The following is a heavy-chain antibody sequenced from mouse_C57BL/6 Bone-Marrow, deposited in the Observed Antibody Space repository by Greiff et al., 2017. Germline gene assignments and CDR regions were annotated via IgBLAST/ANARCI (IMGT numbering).Heavy chain of an antibody. CDR3: SRQVTTVLATKYFDV. J-gene: IGHJ1*03. CDR2: ISGGGGTT. D-gene: IGHD1-1*01. Sequence: EVKLVESGGGLVKPGGSLKLSCAASGFTFSSYTMSWVRQTPEKRLQWVAAISGGGGTTYYPDSVHGRFTISKDNDKKILYLQMSSLRSEDTALYYCSRQVTTVLATKYFDVWGTGTTVTVSS. V-gene: IGHV5-9*01. CDR1: GFTFSSYT.